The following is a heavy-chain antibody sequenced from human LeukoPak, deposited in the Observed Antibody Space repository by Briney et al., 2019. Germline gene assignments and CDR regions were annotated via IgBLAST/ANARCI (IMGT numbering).Heavy chain of an antibody. CDR2: INPRGGST. D-gene: IGHD1-26*01. CDR3: ARDFTVGATGDYFDY. V-gene: IGHV1-46*01. CDR1: GYTFTSYY. Sequence: GATVKVSCKASGYTFTSYYLHWVRQXPGQGLEWMGIINPRGGSTSYAQKFQGRVTMTRDTSTSTVYMELSSLRSEDTAVYYCARDFTVGATGDYFDYWGQGTLVTVPS. J-gene: IGHJ4*02.